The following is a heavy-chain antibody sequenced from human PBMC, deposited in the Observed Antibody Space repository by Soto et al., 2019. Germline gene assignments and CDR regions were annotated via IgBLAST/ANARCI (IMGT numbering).Heavy chain of an antibody. J-gene: IGHJ4*02. D-gene: IGHD3-3*01. Sequence: ASVKVSCKASGYTFTSYDINWVRQATGQGLEWMGWMNPNSGNTGYAQKFQGRVTMTRNTSISTAYMELSSLRSEDTAVYYCAREYYDFWSGYKAFDYWGQGTLVTVSS. CDR3: AREYYDFWSGYKAFDY. V-gene: IGHV1-8*01. CDR2: MNPNSGNT. CDR1: GYTFTSYD.